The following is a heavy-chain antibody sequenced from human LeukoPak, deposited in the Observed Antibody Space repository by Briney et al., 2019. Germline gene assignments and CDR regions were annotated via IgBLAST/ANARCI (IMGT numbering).Heavy chain of an antibody. V-gene: IGHV3-23*01. CDR2: ISGSGGST. CDR3: ARARGYYYDSFDY. CDR1: GFTYSSSA. D-gene: IGHD3-22*01. J-gene: IGHJ4*02. Sequence: GGSLRLSCAASGFTYSSSAMTWVRQAPGKGLEWVSAISGSGGSTYYADSVKGRFTISRDNAENTLYLQMNSLRAEDTAVYYCARARGYYYDSFDYWGQGTLVTVSS.